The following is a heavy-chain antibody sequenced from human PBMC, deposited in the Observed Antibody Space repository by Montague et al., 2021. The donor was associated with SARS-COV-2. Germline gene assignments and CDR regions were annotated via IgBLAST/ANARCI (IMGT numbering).Heavy chain of an antibody. CDR3: SRIRSDPPLLYLGVWDYYFDF. J-gene: IGHJ4*02. Sequence: ALVKPTQTLTLTCTVSGFSLNNRLGVPWIRQPPGKALEWLAHIFLNGEQSATTSLKTRVTVSRDTSKNQVVLSMTNVDPADTATYYRSRIRSDPPLLYLGVWDYYFDFWGQGILVSVSS. D-gene: IGHD3-16*02. CDR2: IFLNGEQ. CDR1: GFSLNNRLG. V-gene: IGHV2-26*01.